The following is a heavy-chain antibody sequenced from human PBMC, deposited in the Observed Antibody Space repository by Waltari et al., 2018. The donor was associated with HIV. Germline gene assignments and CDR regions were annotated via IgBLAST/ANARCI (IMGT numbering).Heavy chain of an antibody. CDR2: IYTSGST. V-gene: IGHV4-61*02. Sequence: QVQLQESGPGLVKPSQTLSLTCTVSGGSISSGSYYWRWIRQPAGKGLEWFGRIYTSGSTNYNPSLKSRVTISVDTSKNQFSLKLSSVTAADTAVYYCARDRNYYYDSSGYFFNAFDIWGQGTMVTVSS. CDR3: ARDRNYYYDSSGYFFNAFDI. CDR1: GGSISSGSYY. J-gene: IGHJ3*02. D-gene: IGHD3-22*01.